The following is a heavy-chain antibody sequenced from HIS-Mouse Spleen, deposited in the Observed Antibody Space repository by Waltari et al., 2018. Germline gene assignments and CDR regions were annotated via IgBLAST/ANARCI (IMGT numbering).Heavy chain of an antibody. V-gene: IGHV4-39*07. J-gene: IGHJ2*01. CDR2: IYYSGST. D-gene: IGHD6-13*01. CDR1: GGSISSSSYY. Sequence: QLQLQESGPGLVKPSETLSLTCTVSGGSISSSSYYWGWIRQPPGKGLEWIGGIYYSGSTYYNPSLKIRVTRAVDTSKNQFSLKLSSVTAADTAVYYCAREIPYSSSWYDWYFDLWGRGTLVTVSS. CDR3: AREIPYSSSWYDWYFDL.